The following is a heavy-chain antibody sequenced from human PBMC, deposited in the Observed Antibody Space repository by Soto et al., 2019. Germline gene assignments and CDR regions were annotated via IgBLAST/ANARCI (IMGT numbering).Heavy chain of an antibody. J-gene: IGHJ6*03. CDR3: ARGGGELSPNGYQLLLDYMDV. V-gene: IGHV1-2*04. D-gene: IGHD2-2*01. CDR1: GYTFTGYY. Sequence: ASVKVSCKASGYTFTGYYMHWVRQAPGQGLEWMGWINPNSGGTNYAQKLQGWVTMTRDTSISTAYMELSRLRSDDTAVYYCARGGGELSPNGYQLLLDYMDVWGKGTTVTVSS. CDR2: INPNSGGT.